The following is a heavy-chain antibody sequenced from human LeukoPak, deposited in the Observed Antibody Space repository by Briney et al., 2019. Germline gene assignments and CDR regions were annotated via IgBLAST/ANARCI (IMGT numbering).Heavy chain of an antibody. Sequence: ASVKVSCKASGYTFTSYGISWVRQAPGQGLEWMGWISAYNGNTNYAQKLQGRVTMTTDTSTSTAYMELSSLRSEDTAVYYCARAFCGGDCWQRFFDYWGQGTLVTVSS. J-gene: IGHJ4*02. CDR2: ISAYNGNT. CDR1: GYTFTSYG. D-gene: IGHD2-21*02. CDR3: ARAFCGGDCWQRFFDY. V-gene: IGHV1-18*01.